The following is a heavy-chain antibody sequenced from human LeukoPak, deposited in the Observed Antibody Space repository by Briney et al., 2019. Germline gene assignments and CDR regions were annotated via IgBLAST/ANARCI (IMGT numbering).Heavy chain of an antibody. D-gene: IGHD3-10*01. CDR1: GFTFSSYS. V-gene: IGHV3-21*01. CDR2: ISSSSSYI. J-gene: IGHJ5*02. Sequence: GGSLRLSCAASGFTFSSYSMNWVRQAPGKGLEWVSSISSSSSYIYYADSVKGRFTISRDNAKNSLYLQMNSLRAEDTAVYYCARQDYYGSGSYSEFDPWGQGTLVTVSS. CDR3: ARQDYYGSGSYSEFDP.